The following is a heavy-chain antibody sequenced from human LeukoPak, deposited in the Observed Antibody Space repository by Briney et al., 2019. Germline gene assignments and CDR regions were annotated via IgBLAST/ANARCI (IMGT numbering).Heavy chain of an antibody. J-gene: IGHJ4*02. D-gene: IGHD2-21*02. CDR1: GFTFSSYA. V-gene: IGHV3-30*04. CDR3: ARAYCGGDCFDEDY. CDR2: ISYDGSNK. Sequence: PGGSLRLSCAASGFTFSSYAMHWVRQAPGKGLEWVAVISYDGSNKYYADSVKGRFTISRDNSKNTLYLQMNSLRAEDTAVYYCARAYCGGDCFDEDYWGQGTLVTVSS.